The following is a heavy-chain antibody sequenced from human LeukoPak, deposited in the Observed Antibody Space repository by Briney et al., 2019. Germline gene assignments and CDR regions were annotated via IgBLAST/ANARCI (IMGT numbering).Heavy chain of an antibody. CDR3: VREMDGGDFDY. V-gene: IGHV1-46*01. J-gene: IGHJ4*02. D-gene: IGHD3-10*01. CDR1: GYAFGTYF. Sequence: ASVKVSCKASGYAFGTYFIHWMRQAPGQGLEWLGRIDPSRGWTHLPRKFQGRVTVTRDTSTTTVDMELSSLTSEDTALYYCVREMDGGDFDYWGQGTLVTASS. CDR2: IDPSRGWT.